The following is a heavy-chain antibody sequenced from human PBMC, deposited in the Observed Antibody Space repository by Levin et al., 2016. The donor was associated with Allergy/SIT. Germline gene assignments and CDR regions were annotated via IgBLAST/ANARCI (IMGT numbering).Heavy chain of an antibody. J-gene: IGHJ6*02. CDR3: ARQHLSCSGGSCYSGPHYYYYYGMDV. V-gene: IGHV1-69*13. CDR1: GGTFSSYA. D-gene: IGHD2-15*01. Sequence: SVKVSCKASGGTFSSYAISWVRQAPGQGLEWMGGIIPIFGTANYAQKFQGRVTITADESTSTAYMELSSLRSEDTAVYYCARQHLSCSGGSCYSGPHYYYYYGMDVWGQGTTVTVSS. CDR2: IIPIFGTA.